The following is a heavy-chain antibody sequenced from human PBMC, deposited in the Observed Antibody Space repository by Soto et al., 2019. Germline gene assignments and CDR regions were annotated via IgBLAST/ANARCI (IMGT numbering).Heavy chain of an antibody. CDR1: GGSISSGGYS. CDR3: AISQTTVTSYAY. D-gene: IGHD4-17*01. Sequence: QLQLQESGSGLVKPSQTLSLTCAVSGGSISSGGYSWSWIRQPPGKGLEWIGYIYHSGSTYYNPSLTSRVTISVDRSKIQFSLKLSSVTAADTAVYYCAISQTTVTSYAYWGQGTLVTVSS. V-gene: IGHV4-30-2*01. J-gene: IGHJ4*02. CDR2: IYHSGST.